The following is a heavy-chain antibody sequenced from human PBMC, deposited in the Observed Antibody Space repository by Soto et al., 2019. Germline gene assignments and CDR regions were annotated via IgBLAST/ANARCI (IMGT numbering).Heavy chain of an antibody. CDR3: TTQIAVAGLY. J-gene: IGHJ4*02. Sequence: EVQLVESGGGLVQPGGSLKLSCAASGFTFSGSAMHWVRQTSGKGLEWVGRIRSKANSYATAYAASVKGRFTISRDDSKNTAYQQMNSLKTEDTAVYYCTTQIAVAGLYWGQGTLVTVSS. CDR1: GFTFSGSA. V-gene: IGHV3-73*01. CDR2: IRSKANSYAT. D-gene: IGHD6-19*01.